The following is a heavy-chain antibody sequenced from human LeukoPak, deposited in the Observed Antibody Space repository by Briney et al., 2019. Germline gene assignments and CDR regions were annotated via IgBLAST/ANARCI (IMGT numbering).Heavy chain of an antibody. CDR1: GGTFSSYA. Sequence: ASVKVSCKASGGTFSSYAISWVRQAPGQGLEWMGGIIPIFGTANYAQKFQGRVTITADESASTAYMELSSLRSEDTAVYYCAREASGYSDYWGQGTLVTVSS. CDR2: IIPIFGTA. D-gene: IGHD3-22*01. V-gene: IGHV1-69*13. CDR3: AREASGYSDY. J-gene: IGHJ4*02.